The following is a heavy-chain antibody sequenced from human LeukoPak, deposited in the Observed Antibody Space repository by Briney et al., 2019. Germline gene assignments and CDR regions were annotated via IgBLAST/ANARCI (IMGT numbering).Heavy chain of an antibody. CDR3: VKVDA. CDR1: GFTFSTSG. D-gene: IGHD2-8*01. Sequence: GGSLRLSCAGSGFTFSTSGMHWVRQSPGKGLDWVAFIRNDGTKKNYADSVKGRFTISRDNSKNTLYLQMDSLSAEDTAVYYCVKVDAWGQGTLVTVSS. J-gene: IGHJ4*02. V-gene: IGHV3-30*02. CDR2: IRNDGTKK.